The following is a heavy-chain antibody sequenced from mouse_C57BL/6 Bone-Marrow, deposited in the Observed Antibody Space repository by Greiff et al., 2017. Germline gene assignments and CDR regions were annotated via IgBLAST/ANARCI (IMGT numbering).Heavy chain of an antibody. CDR2: IRSKSNNYAT. D-gene: IGHD1-1*01. CDR3: VRQATTEAMDY. V-gene: IGHV10-1*01. CDR1: GFSFNTYA. Sequence: EVKLMESGGGLVQPKGSLKLSCAASGFSFNTYAMNWVRQAPGKGLEWVARIRSKSNNYATYYADSVKDRFTISRDDPESMLYLQMNNLKTEDTAMYYFVRQATTEAMDYWGQGTSVTVSS. J-gene: IGHJ4*01.